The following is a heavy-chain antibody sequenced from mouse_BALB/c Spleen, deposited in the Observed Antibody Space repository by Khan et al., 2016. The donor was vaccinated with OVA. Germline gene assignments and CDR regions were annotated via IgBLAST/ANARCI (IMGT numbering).Heavy chain of an antibody. CDR1: GFSLTSYG. D-gene: IGHD1-1*01. CDR3: VSFYYGCSFYAMDY. Sequence: QVQLKESGPGLVAPSQSLSITCTFSGFSLTSYGVSWVRQPQGKGLEWLGVIWGDGSTNYHSDLKSRLSISKDDYKSQVFLKLNRLQTDDTATYYCVSFYYGCSFYAMDYWGQGTSVTVAS. J-gene: IGHJ4*01. CDR2: IWGDGST. V-gene: IGHV2-3*01.